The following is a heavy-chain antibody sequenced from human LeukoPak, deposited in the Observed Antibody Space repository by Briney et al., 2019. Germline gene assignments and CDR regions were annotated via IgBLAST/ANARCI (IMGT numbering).Heavy chain of an antibody. Sequence: ASVKVSCKASGYTFTSYGISWVRQAPGQGLEWMGWISAYNGNTNYAQKLQGRVTMTTDTSTSTAYMELRSLRSDDTAVYYCARDLGSGWYMYNWFDPWGQGTLVTVSS. J-gene: IGHJ5*02. D-gene: IGHD6-19*01. V-gene: IGHV1-18*01. CDR1: GYTFTSYG. CDR2: ISAYNGNT. CDR3: ARDLGSGWYMYNWFDP.